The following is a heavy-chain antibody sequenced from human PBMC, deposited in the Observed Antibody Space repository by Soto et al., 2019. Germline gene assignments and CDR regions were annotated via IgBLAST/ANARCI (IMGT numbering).Heavy chain of an antibody. V-gene: IGHV1-18*01. D-gene: IGHD2-2*01. CDR3: ARRYCSSTSCYGFWFDP. CDR1: GYTFTSYG. CDR2: ISAYNGNT. Sequence: ASVKVSCKASGYTFTSYGISWVRQAPGQGLEWMGWISAYNGNTNYAQKLQGRVTMTTDTSTSTAYMELRSLRSDDTAVYYCARRYCSSTSCYGFWFDPWGQGTLVTVSS. J-gene: IGHJ5*02.